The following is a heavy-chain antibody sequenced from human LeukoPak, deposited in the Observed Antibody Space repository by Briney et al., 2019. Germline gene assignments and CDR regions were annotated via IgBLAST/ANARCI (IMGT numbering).Heavy chain of an antibody. V-gene: IGHV5-51*01. CDR2: IYPGNSDT. CDR3: ARAPDVAVAGASDY. J-gene: IGHJ4*02. Sequence: GESLKISCQGSGYIFTSYWIGWVRQMPGKGLEWMGIIYPGNSDTRYSPSFQGQVTISADKSITTAYLQWSSLKASDTAMYYCARAPDVAVAGASDYWGQGTLVTVSS. D-gene: IGHD6-19*01. CDR1: GYIFTSYW.